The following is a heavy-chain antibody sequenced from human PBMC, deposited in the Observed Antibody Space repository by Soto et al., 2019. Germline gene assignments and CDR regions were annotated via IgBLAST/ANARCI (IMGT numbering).Heavy chain of an antibody. D-gene: IGHD3-22*01. V-gene: IGHV4-31*03. CDR3: ALGRGGYYHFDH. CDR2: VYYSGST. CDR1: GGSISSSGYY. J-gene: IGHJ4*02. Sequence: QVQLQESGPGLVKPSQTLSLTCSVSGGSISSSGYYCTWIRQHPGKGLEWIGYVYYSGSTYYNPSLRCRVTISVDTSRNQFSLNLRSVTAADTAVYYCALGRGGYYHFDHWGQGTLVTVSS.